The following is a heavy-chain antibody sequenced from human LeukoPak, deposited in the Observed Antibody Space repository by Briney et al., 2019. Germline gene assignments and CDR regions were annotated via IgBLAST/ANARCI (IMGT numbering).Heavy chain of an antibody. Sequence: SETLSLTCTVSGGSISSSSYYWGWIRQPPGTGLEWIGNMYYSGSTYYNPSLKSRVTISVDTSNNQFSLKLSSVTAADTAVYYCARQTGSGLFILPGGQGTLVTVSS. CDR3: ARQTGSGLFILP. CDR2: MYYSGST. D-gene: IGHD3/OR15-3a*01. V-gene: IGHV4-39*01. J-gene: IGHJ4*02. CDR1: GGSISSSSYY.